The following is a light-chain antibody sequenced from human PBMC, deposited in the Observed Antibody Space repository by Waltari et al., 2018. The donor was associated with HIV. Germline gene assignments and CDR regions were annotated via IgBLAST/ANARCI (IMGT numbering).Light chain of an antibody. Sequence: QSALTQPASVSGSPGPSITIPCTGTSSNVWSDSLVSRYQQHPGEAPKLIIYEVTKRPSGVSNRFSDSKSGNTASLTISGLQAEDEADYYCCSCPRSGIRYVFGTGTKVTVL. V-gene: IGLV2-23*02. CDR2: EVT. CDR1: SSNVWSDSL. CDR3: CSCPRSGIRYV. J-gene: IGLJ1*01.